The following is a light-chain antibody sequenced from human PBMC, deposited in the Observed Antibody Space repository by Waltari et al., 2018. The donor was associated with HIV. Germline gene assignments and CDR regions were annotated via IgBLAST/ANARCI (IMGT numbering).Light chain of an antibody. CDR1: NIESKN. J-gene: IGLJ1*01. V-gene: IGLV3-21*02. CDR3: HVWENSIDEYV. CDR2: DDS. Sequence: SYVLTQPASVSVAPGQTANVPCWRDNIESKNVHWYQQKAGKAPILVLYDDSDRPSGIPERFSGFNFGNTATLTISRVEAGDEADYYCHVWENSIDEYVFGTGTKVTV.